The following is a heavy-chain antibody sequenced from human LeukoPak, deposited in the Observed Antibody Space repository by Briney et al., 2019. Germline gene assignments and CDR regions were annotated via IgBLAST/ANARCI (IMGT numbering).Heavy chain of an antibody. V-gene: IGHV3-30*04. J-gene: IGHJ6*03. D-gene: IGHD1-26*01. CDR3: ARDPYSGSYSADVYYYYRDV. Sequence: GRSLRLSCAASEFTFSTYAMHWVRQAPGKGLEWVAFISYDGNKKDYADSVKGRFTISRDNSENTLYLQMNSLRIEDAGVYYCARDPYSGSYSADVYYYYRDVWGKGTTVTVSS. CDR1: EFTFSTYA. CDR2: ISYDGNKK.